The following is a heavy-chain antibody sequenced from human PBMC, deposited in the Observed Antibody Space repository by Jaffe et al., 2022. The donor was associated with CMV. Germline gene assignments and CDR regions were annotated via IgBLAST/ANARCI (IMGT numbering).Heavy chain of an antibody. CDR3: AKDRELYGSGRAYYYGMDV. CDR2: ISGSGGTT. D-gene: IGHD3-10*01. J-gene: IGHJ6*02. V-gene: IGHV3-23*01. Sequence: EVQLLESGGGLVQPGESLTLSCAASGFTFSNYVMSWVRQAPGKGLEWVSGISGSGGTTYYADSVKGRFTFSRDNSKNTLSLQMNSLRAEDTAVYYCAKDRELYGSGRAYYYGMDVWGQGTTVTVSS. CDR1: GFTFSNYV.